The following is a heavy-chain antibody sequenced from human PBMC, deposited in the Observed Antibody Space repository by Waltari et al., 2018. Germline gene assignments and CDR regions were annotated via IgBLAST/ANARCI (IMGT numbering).Heavy chain of an antibody. CDR1: GFAFSTYS. V-gene: IGHV3-23*01. Sequence: EVQLLESGGGLVQPGGSLRLSCAASGFAFSTYSMGWVRQVPGKGLEWVSSISGSGTGTYYADSVKVRFTISRDNSKNTLSLQMNSLRAEDTALYYCATFKGDYWGQGTLVTVSS. J-gene: IGHJ4*02. CDR2: ISGSGTGT. CDR3: ATFKGDY. D-gene: IGHD3-16*01.